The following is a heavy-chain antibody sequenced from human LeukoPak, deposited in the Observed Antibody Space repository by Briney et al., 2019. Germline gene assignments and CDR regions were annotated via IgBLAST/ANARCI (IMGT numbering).Heavy chain of an antibody. CDR1: GGSFSSGSYY. V-gene: IGHV4-61*01. D-gene: IGHD3-22*01. Sequence: PSETLSLTCTVSGGSFSSGSYYWSWLRQPPGKGLEWIGYIYYSGSTNYNPSLKSRVTISVDTSKNQFSLKLSSVTAADTAVYYCARVNYDSSGYYYFDYWGQGTLVTVSS. CDR3: ARVNYDSSGYYYFDY. J-gene: IGHJ4*02. CDR2: IYYSGST.